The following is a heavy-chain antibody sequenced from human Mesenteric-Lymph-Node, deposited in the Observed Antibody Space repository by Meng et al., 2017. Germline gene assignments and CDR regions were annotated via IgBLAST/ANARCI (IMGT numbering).Heavy chain of an antibody. D-gene: IGHD2-2*01. Sequence: QLELPSAGHGWVKHSGTLSLTCTVSGGPINSSSYYWGWIRQPSGKGLEWIGDIYPSGSTNYNPSLKSRVTISVDKSKNQFSLKLSSVTAADTAMYYCARGGGCSSSSCDLDYWGQGVLVTVSS. CDR3: ARGGGCSSSSCDLDY. CDR1: GGPINSSSYY. J-gene: IGHJ1*01. CDR2: IYPSGST. V-gene: IGHV4-39*07.